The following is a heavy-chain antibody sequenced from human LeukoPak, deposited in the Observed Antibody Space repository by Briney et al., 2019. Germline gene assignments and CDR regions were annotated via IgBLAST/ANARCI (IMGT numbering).Heavy chain of an antibody. V-gene: IGHV3-48*04. CDR1: GFTFSSYS. D-gene: IGHD3-10*01. J-gene: IGHJ4*02. CDR2: ISSSSSTI. CDR3: ARGSDRGLYYFDY. Sequence: GGSLRLSCAASGFTFSSYSMNWVRQAPGKGLEWVSYISSSSSTIYYADSVKGRFTISRYNAKNSLYLQMNSLRAEDTAVYYCARGSDRGLYYFDYWGQGTLVTVSS.